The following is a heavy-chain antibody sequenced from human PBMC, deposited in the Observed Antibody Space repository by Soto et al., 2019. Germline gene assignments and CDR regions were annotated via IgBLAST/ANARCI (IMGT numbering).Heavy chain of an antibody. CDR1: GFTFSSYA. D-gene: IGHD2-2*01. CDR2: ISGSGGST. V-gene: IGHV3-23*01. Sequence: GGSLRLSCAASGFTFSSYAMSWVRQAPGKGLEWVSAISGSGGSTYYADSVKGRFTISRDNSKNTLYLQMNSLGAEDTAVYYCAKLVCLVPAAMCRVSFYYYYMDVWGKGTTVTVSS. J-gene: IGHJ6*03. CDR3: AKLVCLVPAAMCRVSFYYYYMDV.